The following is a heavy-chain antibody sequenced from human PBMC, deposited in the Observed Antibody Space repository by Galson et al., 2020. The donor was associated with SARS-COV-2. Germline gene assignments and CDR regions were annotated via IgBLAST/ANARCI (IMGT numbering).Heavy chain of an antibody. D-gene: IGHD6-6*01. Sequence: SCAASGFTFSSYGMHWVRQAPGKGLEWVAVIWYDGSNKYYADSVKGRFTISRDNSKNTLYLQMNSLRAEDTAVYYCARGSSSPRGDYWGQGTLVTVSS. CDR2: IWYDGSNK. CDR1: GFTFSSYG. V-gene: IGHV3-33*01. J-gene: IGHJ4*02. CDR3: ARGSSSPRGDY.